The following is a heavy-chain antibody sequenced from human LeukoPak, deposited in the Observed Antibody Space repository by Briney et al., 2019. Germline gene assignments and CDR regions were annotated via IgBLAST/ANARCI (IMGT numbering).Heavy chain of an antibody. D-gene: IGHD3-22*01. CDR2: ISYSGTT. CDR1: GGSISSTSYY. J-gene: IGHJ4*02. V-gene: IGHV4-39*01. Sequence: SETLSLTCAVSGGSISSTSYYWTWIRQPPGKGLEWIGGISYSGTTYYNPSLQSRVTISVDTSRDQFSLKLSSVTAADTALYCCTCDSSGYSYFDYWGQGTLVTVSS. CDR3: TCDSSGYSYFDY.